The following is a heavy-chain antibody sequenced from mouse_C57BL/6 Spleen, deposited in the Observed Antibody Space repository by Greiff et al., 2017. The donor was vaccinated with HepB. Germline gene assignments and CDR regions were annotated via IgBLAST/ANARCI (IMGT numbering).Heavy chain of an antibody. J-gene: IGHJ3*01. CDR1: GYTFTSYW. V-gene: IGHV1-7*01. Sequence: QVQLQQSGAELAKPGASVKLSCKASGYTFTSYWMHWVKQRPGQGLEWIGYINPSSGYTKYNQKFKDKATLTADKSSSTAYMQLSSLTYEDSAVYYCSRNYYGSSEGFAYWGQGTLVTVSA. CDR3: SRNYYGSSEGFAY. D-gene: IGHD1-1*01. CDR2: INPSSGYT.